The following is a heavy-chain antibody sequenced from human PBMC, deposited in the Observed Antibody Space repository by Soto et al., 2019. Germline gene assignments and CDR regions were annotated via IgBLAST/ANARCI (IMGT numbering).Heavy chain of an antibody. D-gene: IGHD6-13*01. V-gene: IGHV3-7*03. Sequence: EVQLVESGGGLVQPGGSLRLSCSGSGYIFSRYWMSWVRQAPGKGLEWVANIKHDGSAEHYLDSVKGRFTISRDNGKKSVFLQLNSLGADDTAMYYCARPRGAAANFDYWGQGPLVTVSS. CDR1: GYIFSRYW. CDR2: IKHDGSAE. CDR3: ARPRGAAANFDY. J-gene: IGHJ4*02.